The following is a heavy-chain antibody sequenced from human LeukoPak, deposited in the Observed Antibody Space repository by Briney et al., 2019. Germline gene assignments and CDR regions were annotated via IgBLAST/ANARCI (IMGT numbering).Heavy chain of an antibody. Sequence: SLRLSCAASGFTFSSYGMHWVRQAPGKGLEWVAVIWYDGSNKYYADSVKGRFTISRDNSKNTLYLQMNSLRAEDTAMYYCAKGATPHAFDIWGQGTMVTVSS. J-gene: IGHJ3*02. CDR1: GFTFSSYG. D-gene: IGHD1-26*01. V-gene: IGHV3-33*06. CDR2: IWYDGSNK. CDR3: AKGATPHAFDI.